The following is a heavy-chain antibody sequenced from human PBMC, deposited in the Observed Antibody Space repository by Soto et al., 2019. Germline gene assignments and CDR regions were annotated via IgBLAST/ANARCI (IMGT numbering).Heavy chain of an antibody. CDR2: TYHSGNP. Sequence: SETLSLTCAVSGDTISTGGYSWAWIRQPPGKALEWIGHTYHSGNPYYNPSLRSRVIISVDTSKNQFSLKLSSVTAADTAIYYCAKAQPPGISGYYRPAFDYWGQGTLVTVS. D-gene: IGHD3-22*01. J-gene: IGHJ4*02. V-gene: IGHV4-30-2*02. CDR1: GDTISTGGYS. CDR3: AKAQPPGISGYYRPAFDY.